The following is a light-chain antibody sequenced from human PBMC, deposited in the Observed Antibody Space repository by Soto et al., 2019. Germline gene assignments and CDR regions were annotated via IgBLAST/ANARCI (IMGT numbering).Light chain of an antibody. CDR1: QKIKKN. CDR3: QQYNNWPLT. CDR2: GVS. V-gene: IGKV3-15*01. Sequence: ETVMTQSPDTLSVSPGESATLSCRASQKIKKNFDWYQQRPGKAPRLLIYGVSTRATGIPARFSGSGYGTEFTLTISSLRPEDFAVYYCQQYNNWPLTFGGGTKVDIK. J-gene: IGKJ4*01.